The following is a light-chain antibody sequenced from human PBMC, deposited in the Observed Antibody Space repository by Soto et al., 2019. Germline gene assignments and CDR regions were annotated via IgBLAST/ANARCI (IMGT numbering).Light chain of an antibody. CDR3: QQYNNYSPWT. CDR1: QSISGW. V-gene: IGKV1-5*03. Sequence: DIHVTQSPSTLSASVGDRVTITCRASQSISGWLAWYQQKPGKAPKLLIYEASTLDSGVPSRFSGSGSGTEFTLTLSSLQPDDFATYFCQQYNNYSPWTFGQGTRVEIK. J-gene: IGKJ1*01. CDR2: EAS.